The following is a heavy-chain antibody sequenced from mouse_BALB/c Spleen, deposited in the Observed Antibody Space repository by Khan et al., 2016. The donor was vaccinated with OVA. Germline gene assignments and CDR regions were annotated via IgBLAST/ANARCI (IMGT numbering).Heavy chain of an antibody. V-gene: IGHV1-4*01. J-gene: IGHJ4*01. CDR1: GYTFTGYS. D-gene: IGHD1-1*01. Sequence: QVQLQQPGAELARPGASVKMSCKASGYTFTGYSMHWIKQRPGQGLEWIGYISPSNAYTNYNQKSKDKATLTADKSSSTAYMQLSSLTSEDSAVYYCARDFHYYGSRGALDYWGQGTSVTVSS. CDR3: ARDFHYYGSRGALDY. CDR2: ISPSNAYT.